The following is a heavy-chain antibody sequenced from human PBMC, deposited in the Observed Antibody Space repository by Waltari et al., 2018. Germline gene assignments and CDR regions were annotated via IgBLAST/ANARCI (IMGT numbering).Heavy chain of an antibody. CDR2: INHSGST. CDR3: ARGWGYHYMDV. J-gene: IGHJ6*03. D-gene: IGHD7-27*01. Sequence: VQLQQWGAGLLKPSETLSLTCAVYGGSFSGYYWSWIRQPPGKGLEWIGEINHSGSTNYNPSLKSRVTISVDTSKNQFSLKLSSVTAADTAVYYCARGWGYHYMDVWGKGTTVTVSS. CDR1: GGSFSGYY. V-gene: IGHV4-34*01.